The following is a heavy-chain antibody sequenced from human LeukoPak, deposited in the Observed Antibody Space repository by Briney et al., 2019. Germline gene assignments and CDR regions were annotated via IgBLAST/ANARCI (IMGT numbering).Heavy chain of an antibody. Sequence: PSEALSLTCTVAGGSINSYYWSWIRQPPGKGLEWIGYIYYSGSTNYNPSLKSRVTILVDTSKNQFSLKLSSVTAADTAVYFCARDWGVGGRPGYMDVWGKGTTVTVSS. CDR2: IYYSGST. J-gene: IGHJ6*03. V-gene: IGHV4-59*01. D-gene: IGHD6-6*01. CDR3: ARDWGVGGRPGYMDV. CDR1: GGSINSYY.